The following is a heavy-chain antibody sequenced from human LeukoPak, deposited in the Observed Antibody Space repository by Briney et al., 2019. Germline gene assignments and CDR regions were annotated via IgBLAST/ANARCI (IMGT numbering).Heavy chain of an antibody. D-gene: IGHD3-10*01. CDR2: ISSSSSTI. CDR3: ARDGYYGSGSQFDY. CDR1: GFTLSSYS. V-gene: IGHV3-48*04. Sequence: GGSLRLSCAASGFTLSSYSMNWVRQAPGKGLEWVSYISSSSSTIYYADSVKGRFTISRDNAKNSLYLQMNSLRAEDTAVYYCARDGYYGSGSQFDYWGQGTLVTVSS. J-gene: IGHJ4*02.